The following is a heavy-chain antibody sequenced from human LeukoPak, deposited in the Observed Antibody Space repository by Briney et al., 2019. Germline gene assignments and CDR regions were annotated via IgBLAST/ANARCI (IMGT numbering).Heavy chain of an antibody. Sequence: GGSLRLSCAASGFTFSSYSMSWVRQAPGKGLEWVSSISSSGAYIYYGDSVKGRFSISRDNAKNSLYLQMNSLRAEDTAVYYCAREADCGGDCYMPVRHFQYWGQGTLVTVSS. J-gene: IGHJ1*01. V-gene: IGHV3-21*01. CDR2: ISSSGAYI. CDR1: GFTFSSYS. D-gene: IGHD2-21*02. CDR3: AREADCGGDCYMPVRHFQY.